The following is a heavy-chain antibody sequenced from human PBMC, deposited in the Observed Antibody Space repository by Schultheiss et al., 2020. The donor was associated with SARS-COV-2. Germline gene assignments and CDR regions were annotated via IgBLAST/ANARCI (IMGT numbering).Heavy chain of an antibody. CDR1: GFTFSDHY. V-gene: IGHV3-72*01. CDR2: TRNKANSYTT. Sequence: GGSLRLSCAASGFTFSDHYMDWVRQAPGKGLEWVGRTRNKANSYTTEYAASVKGRFTISRDDSKNTLYLQMNSLKTEDTAVYYCTTDPAVYYYYYGMDVWGQGTTVTVSS. J-gene: IGHJ6*02. CDR3: TTDPAVYYYYYGMDV. D-gene: IGHD6-19*01.